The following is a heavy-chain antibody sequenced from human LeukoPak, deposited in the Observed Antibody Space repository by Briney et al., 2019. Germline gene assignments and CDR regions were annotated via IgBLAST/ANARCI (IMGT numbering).Heavy chain of an antibody. Sequence: GGSLRLSCAASGFTFSSYAMSWVRQAPGKGLEWVSRINSDGSSTSYADSVKGRFTISRDNAKNTLYLQMNSLRAEDTAVYYCAREILSGDDAFDIWGQGTMVTVSS. CDR2: INSDGSST. CDR3: AREILSGDDAFDI. J-gene: IGHJ3*02. D-gene: IGHD3-10*01. V-gene: IGHV3-74*01. CDR1: GFTFSSYA.